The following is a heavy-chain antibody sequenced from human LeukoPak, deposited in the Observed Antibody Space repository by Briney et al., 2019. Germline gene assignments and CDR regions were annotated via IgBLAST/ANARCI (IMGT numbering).Heavy chain of an antibody. CDR1: GDSFTSYY. J-gene: IGHJ4*02. V-gene: IGHV4-59*08. CDR3: ARRGAAAGTFHS. Sequence: PSETLSLTCTVSGDSFTSYYWSWIRQPPGKGLEWIGYVYHSGSTNYNPSLKSRVTISVDTSKNQSSLKLSSVTAADTAVHYCARRGAAAGTFHSWGQGTLVTVSS. D-gene: IGHD6-13*01. CDR2: VYHSGST.